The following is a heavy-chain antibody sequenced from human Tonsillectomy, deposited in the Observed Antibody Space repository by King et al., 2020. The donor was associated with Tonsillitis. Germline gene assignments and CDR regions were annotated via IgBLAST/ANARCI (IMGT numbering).Heavy chain of an antibody. CDR2: INQYGNDK. J-gene: IGHJ4*02. D-gene: IGHD2/OR15-2a*01. V-gene: IGHV3-7*02. CDR1: GFTFSGSW. Sequence: EVQLVESGGDLVQPGGSLRLSCAASGFTFSGSWMSWFRQAPGKGLEWVAHINQYGNDKYYVDSMKGRFTISRDNAKNSLYLQMNSLRAEDTAVYYCATWMDHNSHWGQGTLVTVSS. CDR3: ATWMDHNSH.